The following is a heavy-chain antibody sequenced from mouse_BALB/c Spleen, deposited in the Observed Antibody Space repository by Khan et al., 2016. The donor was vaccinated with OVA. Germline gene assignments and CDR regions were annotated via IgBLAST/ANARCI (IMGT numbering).Heavy chain of an antibody. V-gene: IGHV3-6*02. Sequence: EVQLQESGPGLVKPSQSLSLTCSVTGYSITSGYFWNWIRQFPGNKLEWMGYIRYDGNSNYNPSLKNRISITRDTSKNQFFLKLNSVTPEDTATCYCAEGDSSGPAWFAYWGQGTLVTVSA. CDR2: IRYDGNS. D-gene: IGHD3-2*01. CDR1: GYSITSGYF. CDR3: AEGDSSGPAWFAY. J-gene: IGHJ3*01.